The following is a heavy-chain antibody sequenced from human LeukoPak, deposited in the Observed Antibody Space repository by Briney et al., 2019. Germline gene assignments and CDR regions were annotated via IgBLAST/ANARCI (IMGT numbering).Heavy chain of an antibody. Sequence: ASVKVSCKASGYTFTGYYMHWVREAPGQGLEWMGWINPNSGGTNYAQKFQGRVTMTRDTSISTAYMELTRLRSDDTAVYYCARDNGDYWFDYWGQGTLVTVSS. CDR3: ARDNGDYWFDY. CDR2: INPNSGGT. V-gene: IGHV1-2*02. D-gene: IGHD4-17*01. J-gene: IGHJ4*02. CDR1: GYTFTGYY.